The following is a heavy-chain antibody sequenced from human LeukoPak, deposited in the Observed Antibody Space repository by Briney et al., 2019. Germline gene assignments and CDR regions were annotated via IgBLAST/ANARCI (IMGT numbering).Heavy chain of an antibody. CDR2: IYHSGST. CDR1: GGSISRGGYY. D-gene: IGHD6-13*01. J-gene: IGHJ4*02. CDR3: ASGRGSSWYSFDY. V-gene: IGHV4-30-2*01. Sequence: PSETLSLTCTVSGGSISRGGYYWSWIRQPPGKGLEWIGYIYHSGSTYYNPSLKSRVTISVDRSKNQFSLKLSSVTAADTAVYYCASGRGSSWYSFDYWGQGTLVTVSS.